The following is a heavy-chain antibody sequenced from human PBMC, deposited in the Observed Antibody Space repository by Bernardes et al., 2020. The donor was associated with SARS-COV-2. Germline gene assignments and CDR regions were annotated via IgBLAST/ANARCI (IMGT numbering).Heavy chain of an antibody. CDR3: TGDYLY. Sequence: GSLSLSCAASGFNFSGSAIQWVRQASGKGLEWIGRIRSKPKGYATTYAASLKGRFVISRDDSRNTAYLQIHSLKIDDTAVYYCTGDYLYWDQGTLVSVSS. CDR1: GFNFSGSA. CDR2: IRSKPKGYAT. V-gene: IGHV3-73*01. D-gene: IGHD4-17*01. J-gene: IGHJ4*02.